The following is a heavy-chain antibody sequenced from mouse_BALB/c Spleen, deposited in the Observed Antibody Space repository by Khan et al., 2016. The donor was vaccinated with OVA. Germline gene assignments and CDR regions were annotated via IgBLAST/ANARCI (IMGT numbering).Heavy chain of an antibody. V-gene: IGHV5-17*02. D-gene: IGHD1-1*01. CDR3: GTYGWCD. Sequence: EVELVESGGGLVQPGGSRKLSCAASGFTFSSFGMHWVRQAPEKGLEWVAYISSGSSTIYYADTVKGRFTISRDNPKHTLFLQMTSLRSEDTAMYYCGTYGWCDWGEGTTVTVSS. J-gene: IGHJ1*01. CDR1: GFTFSSFG. CDR2: ISSGSSTI.